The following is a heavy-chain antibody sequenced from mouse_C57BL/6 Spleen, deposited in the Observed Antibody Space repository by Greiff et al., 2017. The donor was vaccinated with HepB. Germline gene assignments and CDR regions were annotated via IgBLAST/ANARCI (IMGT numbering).Heavy chain of an antibody. J-gene: IGHJ1*03. CDR3: ARGGYYVRNWYFDV. CDR2: IYPGDGDT. CDR1: CYAFSSYW. D-gene: IGHD2-3*01. V-gene: IGHV1-80*01. Sequence: VQLQQSGAELVKPGASVKISCKASCYAFSSYWMNWVKQRPGKGLEWIGQIYPGDGDTNYNGKFKGKATLTADKSSSTAYMQLSSLTSEDSAVYFCARGGYYVRNWYFDVWGTGTTVTVSS.